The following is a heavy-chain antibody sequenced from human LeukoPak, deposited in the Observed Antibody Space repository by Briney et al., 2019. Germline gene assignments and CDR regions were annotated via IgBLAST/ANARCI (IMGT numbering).Heavy chain of an antibody. D-gene: IGHD6-25*01. CDR2: IYSGGST. CDR3: ARVSGAAIYYYYGMDV. CDR1: GFTFSSNY. V-gene: IGHV3-53*01. J-gene: IGHJ6*02. Sequence: GGSLRLSCAASGFTFSSNYMSWVRQAPGKGLEWVSVIYSGGSTYYADSVKGRFTISRDNSKNTLYLQMNSLRAEDTAVYYCARVSGAAIYYYYGMDVWGQGTTVTVSS.